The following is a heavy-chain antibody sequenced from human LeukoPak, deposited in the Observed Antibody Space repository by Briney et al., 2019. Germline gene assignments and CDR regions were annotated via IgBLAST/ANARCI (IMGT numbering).Heavy chain of an antibody. CDR1: GFTFSNSA. J-gene: IGHJ6*03. CDR3: AKDGSWGDYYFYFYIDV. CDR2: ISASGHYT. Sequence: GGSLRLSCEASGFTFSNSAMSWVRQAPGKGLEWVSGISASGHYTYNADSAKGRFTISRDNSKNTLYLQMNSLRAEDTALYFYAKDGSWGDYYFYFYIDVWGKGTTVTVSS. D-gene: IGHD3-16*01. V-gene: IGHV3-23*01.